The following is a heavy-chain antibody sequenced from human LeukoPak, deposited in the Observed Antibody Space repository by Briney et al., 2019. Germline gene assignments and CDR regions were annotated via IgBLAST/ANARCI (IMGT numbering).Heavy chain of an antibody. D-gene: IGHD6-19*01. CDR3: ARGPQWRGDAYYIDV. V-gene: IGHV1-8*01. CDR2: MNPNSGNT. CDR1: GYTSTNFD. J-gene: IGHJ6*03. Sequence: ASWKFSCTASGYTSTNFDTNWVRQATGQRLEWMGWMNPNSGNTGYAQKFQGRVTMTMNTSITTAYMELSSLISEDTAVYYCARGPQWRGDAYYIDVWGRGTTVTVSS.